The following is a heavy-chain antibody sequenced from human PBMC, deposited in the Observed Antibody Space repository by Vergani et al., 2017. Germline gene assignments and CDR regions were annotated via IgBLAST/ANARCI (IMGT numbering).Heavy chain of an antibody. J-gene: IGHJ4*02. CDR3: AREGAYSSGWFKTDKHAPNFDY. Sequence: QVQLVQSGAEVKKPGSSVKVSCKASGGTFSSYAISWVRQAPGQGLEWMGGIIHIFGTANYAQKFQGRVTITADESTSTAYMELSSLRSEDTAVYYCAREGAYSSGWFKTDKHAPNFDYWGQGTLVTVSS. D-gene: IGHD6-19*01. CDR1: GGTFSSYA. V-gene: IGHV1-69*01. CDR2: IIHIFGTA.